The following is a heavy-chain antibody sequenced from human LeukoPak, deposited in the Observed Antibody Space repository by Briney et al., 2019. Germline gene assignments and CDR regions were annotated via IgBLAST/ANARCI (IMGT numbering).Heavy chain of an antibody. D-gene: IGHD3-10*01. CDR3: AKCGRGTGSGSYYNPLDY. CDR2: IRYDGSNK. J-gene: IGHJ4*02. Sequence: GGSLRLSCAASGFTFNNYGMHWVRQAPGKGLEWVTFIRYDGSNKYYTDSVKGRFTISRDNSKNTLYLQMNSLRAEDTAVYYCAKCGRGTGSGSYYNPLDYWGQGTLVTVSS. V-gene: IGHV3-30*02. CDR1: GFTFNNYG.